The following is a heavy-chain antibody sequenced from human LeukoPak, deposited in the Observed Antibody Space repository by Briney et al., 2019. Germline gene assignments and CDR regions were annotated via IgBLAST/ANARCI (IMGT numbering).Heavy chain of an antibody. D-gene: IGHD2-15*01. V-gene: IGHV1-2*02. CDR3: ARVSPPYCSGGSCYYGY. CDR2: INPNSGGT. J-gene: IGHJ4*02. Sequence: ASVKVSCKASEYTFTGYYMHWVRQAPGQGLEWMGWINPNSGGTNYAQKFQGRVTMTRDTSISTAYMELSRLRSDDTAVYYCARVSPPYCSGGSCYYGYWGQGTLVTVSS. CDR1: EYTFTGYY.